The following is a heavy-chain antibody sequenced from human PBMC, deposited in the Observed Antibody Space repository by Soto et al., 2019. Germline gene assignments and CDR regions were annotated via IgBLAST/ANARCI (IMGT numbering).Heavy chain of an antibody. D-gene: IGHD3-16*02. CDR3: ARLLRLGELSSP. Sequence: QVQLVQSGAEVKKPGSSVKVSCKASGGTFSSYAISWVRQAPGQGLEWMGGIIPIFGTANYAQKFQGRVTITADASTTTAYMGLSSLRSEDTAVYYCARLLRLGELSSPWGQGTLVTVSS. CDR2: IIPIFGTA. CDR1: GGTFSSYA. J-gene: IGHJ5*02. V-gene: IGHV1-69*12.